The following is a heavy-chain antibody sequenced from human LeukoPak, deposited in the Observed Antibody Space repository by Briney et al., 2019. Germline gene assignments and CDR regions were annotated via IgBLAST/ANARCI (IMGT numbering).Heavy chain of an antibody. CDR2: ISGSGGST. D-gene: IGHD6-13*01. V-gene: IGHV3-23*01. J-gene: IGHJ4*03. Sequence: PGGSLRLSCAASGFTFSSYAMSWVRQAPGKGLEWVSAISGSGGSTYYADSVKGRFTISRDNCKNTLDLQMNSLRAEDTAGYYCAKEYISRGYYRDYFDYCGHGTLVTVSS. CDR1: GFTFSSYA. CDR3: AKEYISRGYYRDYFDY.